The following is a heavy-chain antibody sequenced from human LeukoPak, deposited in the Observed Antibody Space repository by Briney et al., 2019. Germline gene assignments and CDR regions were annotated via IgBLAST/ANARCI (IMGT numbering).Heavy chain of an antibody. CDR1: GYSISSGYF. V-gene: IGHV4-38-2*02. J-gene: IGHJ4*02. CDR3: AKKGLTVTTYYFDY. D-gene: IGHD4-17*01. CDR2: IYHSGST. Sequence: PSETLSLTCTVSGYSISSGYFWGWIRQPPGKGLEWIGTIYHSGSTYYNPSLKSRVTISLDTSKNQFSLKLSSVTAADTAVYYCAKKGLTVTTYYFDYWGQGTLVTVSS.